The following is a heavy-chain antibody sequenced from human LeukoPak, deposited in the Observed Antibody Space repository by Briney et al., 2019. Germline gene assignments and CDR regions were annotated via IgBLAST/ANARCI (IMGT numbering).Heavy chain of an antibody. Sequence: PGGSLRLSCAASGAAFSKYGMKWVRQAAGAGLECISGISRSGDITHYADSVKGRFTISRDNVKNTLYLQMNSLRAEDTALYYCSTEGFYFWGPGTQVTVPS. V-gene: IGHV3-23*01. J-gene: IGHJ4*02. CDR3: STEGFYF. CDR1: GAAFSKYG. CDR2: ISRSGDIT.